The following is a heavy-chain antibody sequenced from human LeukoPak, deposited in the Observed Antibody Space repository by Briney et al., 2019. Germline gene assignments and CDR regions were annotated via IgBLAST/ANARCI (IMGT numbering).Heavy chain of an antibody. CDR2: ISYIGST. J-gene: IGHJ3*02. V-gene: IGHV4-59*11. D-gene: IGHD4-17*01. Sequence: SETLSLTCAVSGDSFSSHYWTWIRQPPGKGLEWIGYISYIGSTNYNPSLKSRVTISIDTSKSQFSLKLSSVTAADTPVYYCARDLVTVTKGFDIWGQGTMVSVSS. CDR1: GDSFSSHY. CDR3: ARDLVTVTKGFDI.